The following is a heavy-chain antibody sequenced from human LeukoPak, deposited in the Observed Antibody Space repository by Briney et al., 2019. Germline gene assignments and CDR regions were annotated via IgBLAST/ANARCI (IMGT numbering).Heavy chain of an antibody. CDR2: ISYDGSNK. CDR1: GFTFSSYA. Sequence: GGSLRLSCAASGFTFSSYAMHWVRQAPGKGLEWVAVISYDGSNKYYADSVKGRFTISRDNSKNTLYLQMNSLRAEDTAVYYCARGRTLLLYPVGNYFDYWGQGTLVTVSS. D-gene: IGHD2-2*02. J-gene: IGHJ4*02. CDR3: ARGRTLLLYPVGNYFDY. V-gene: IGHV3-30*04.